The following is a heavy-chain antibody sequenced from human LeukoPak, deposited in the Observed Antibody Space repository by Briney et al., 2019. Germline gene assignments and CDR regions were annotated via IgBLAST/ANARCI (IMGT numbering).Heavy chain of an antibody. CDR1: GFTFSDYY. Sequence: GGSLRLSCAASGFTFSDYYMSWIRQAPGKGLEWVSYISSSSSYTNYADSVKGRFTISRDNAKNSLYLQMNSLRAEDTAVYYCARDRRYQLLLGTNCGDCYSGGWFDPWGQGTLVTVSS. D-gene: IGHD2-21*02. CDR3: ARDRRYQLLLGTNCGDCYSGGWFDP. V-gene: IGHV3-11*05. J-gene: IGHJ5*02. CDR2: ISSSSSYT.